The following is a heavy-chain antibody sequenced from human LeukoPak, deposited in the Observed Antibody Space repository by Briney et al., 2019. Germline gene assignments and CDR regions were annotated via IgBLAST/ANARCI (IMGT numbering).Heavy chain of an antibody. CDR2: INQDGSES. V-gene: IGHV3-7*01. J-gene: IGHJ4*02. CDR1: GFTFSDFW. D-gene: IGHD4-11*01. Sequence: TGGSLRLSCAASGFTFSDFWMGWVRQAPGKGLEWVANINQDGSESYYVDSVKGRFTISRDNAKKSLFLQMNSLRAEDTAVYYCTKGRSNHYWGQGTLVTVST. CDR3: TKGRSNHY.